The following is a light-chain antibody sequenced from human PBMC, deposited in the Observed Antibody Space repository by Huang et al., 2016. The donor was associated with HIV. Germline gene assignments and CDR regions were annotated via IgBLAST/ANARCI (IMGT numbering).Light chain of an antibody. V-gene: IGKV1D-12*01. Sequence: DIQMTQSPFSVTASVGDRVTITCRASQGIDSWLAWYQQRPGKAPKVLIYAASSLQGGFPSRVSGSGSGTDVSLTINTRQPEDFATYYCLQTNSFPYTFGQGTNLEI. CDR3: LQTNSFPYT. J-gene: IGKJ2*01. CDR1: QGIDSW. CDR2: AAS.